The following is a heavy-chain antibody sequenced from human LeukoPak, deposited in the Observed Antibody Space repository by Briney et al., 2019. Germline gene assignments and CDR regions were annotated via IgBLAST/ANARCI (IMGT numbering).Heavy chain of an antibody. CDR1: GFTSSSYS. Sequence: GGSLRLSCAASGFTSSSYSMNWVRQAPGKGLEWVSSISSSSSYIYYADSVKGRFTISRDNAKNSLYLQMNSLRAEDTAVYYCARDRGIVATDDAFDIWGQGTMVTVSS. CDR3: ARDRGIVATDDAFDI. J-gene: IGHJ3*02. V-gene: IGHV3-21*01. CDR2: ISSSSSYI. D-gene: IGHD5-12*01.